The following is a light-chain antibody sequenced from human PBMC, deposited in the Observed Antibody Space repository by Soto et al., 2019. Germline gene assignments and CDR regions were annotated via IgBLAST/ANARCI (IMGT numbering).Light chain of an antibody. V-gene: IGLV1-47*01. J-gene: IGLJ1*01. CDR1: SSNIGSNY. CDR2: RNN. CDR3: AAWDDSLSDPYV. Sequence: QSVLTQPPSASGTPGQRVTISCSGSSSNIGSNYVYWYQQFPGTAPKLLIYRNNQRPSGVPDRFSGSKSGTSASLAISGLRSEDEADYYCAAWDDSLSDPYVFGTGTKLTVL.